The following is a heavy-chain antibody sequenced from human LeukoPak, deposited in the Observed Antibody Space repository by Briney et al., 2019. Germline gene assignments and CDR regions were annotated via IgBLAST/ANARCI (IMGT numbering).Heavy chain of an antibody. Sequence: PGGSLRLSCAASGFTFSSYWMHWVRQAPGKGLVWVSRINSDGSSTSYADSVKGRFTISRDNAKNTLYLQMNSLRAEDTAVYYSANSDHDFWSGYSGDYWGQGTLVTVSS. CDR1: GFTFSSYW. D-gene: IGHD3-3*01. V-gene: IGHV3-74*01. CDR3: ANSDHDFWSGYSGDY. J-gene: IGHJ4*02. CDR2: INSDGSST.